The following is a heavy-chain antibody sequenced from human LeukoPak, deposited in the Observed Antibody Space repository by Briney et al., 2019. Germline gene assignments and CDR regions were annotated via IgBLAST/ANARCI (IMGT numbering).Heavy chain of an antibody. CDR3: AGVDILTGYTFDY. CDR1: CRSASDW. Sequence: CRSASDWKGKRVDMGGQRLKKKRIIYPGDSDTRYSPSFQGQVTISADKSISTAYLQWSSLKASDTAMYYCAGVDILTGYTFDYWGQGTLVTVSS. J-gene: IGHJ4*02. CDR2: IYPGDSDT. D-gene: IGHD3-9*01. V-gene: IGHV5-51*01.